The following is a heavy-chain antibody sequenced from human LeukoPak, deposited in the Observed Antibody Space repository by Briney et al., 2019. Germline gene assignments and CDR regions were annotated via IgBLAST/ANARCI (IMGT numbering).Heavy chain of an antibody. Sequence: SETLSLTCTVSGGSISSSSYYWGWIRQPPGNGLEWIGSIYYSGSTYYNPSLKSRVTISVDTSKNQFSLKLSSVTAADTAVYYCAREPYYYDSSGYYPDYWGQGTLVTVSS. CDR1: GGSISSSSYY. V-gene: IGHV4-39*07. CDR3: AREPYYYDSSGYYPDY. CDR2: IYYSGST. D-gene: IGHD3-22*01. J-gene: IGHJ4*02.